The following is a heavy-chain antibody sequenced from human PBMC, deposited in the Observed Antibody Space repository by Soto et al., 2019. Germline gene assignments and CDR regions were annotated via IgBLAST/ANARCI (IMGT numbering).Heavy chain of an antibody. J-gene: IGHJ6*02. CDR2: ITSSGGNT. Sequence: EVQLLECGGGLVQPGGSLRLSCAASGFTFSNHAMTWVRQAPGKGLEWVSSITSSGGNTYYADSVKGRFTISRDNXKNXXXXXXXXXXXXXTAVYYCASGGMGAAGIYYYGLDVWGRGSTVTVSS. CDR3: ASGGMGAAGIYYYGLDV. CDR1: GFTFSNHA. V-gene: IGHV3-23*01. D-gene: IGHD6-13*01.